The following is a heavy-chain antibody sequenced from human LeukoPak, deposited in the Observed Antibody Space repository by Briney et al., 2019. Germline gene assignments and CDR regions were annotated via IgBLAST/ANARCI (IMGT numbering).Heavy chain of an antibody. CDR3: AKDPLLYSSGWFFDY. V-gene: IGHV3-30*02. J-gene: IGHJ4*02. D-gene: IGHD6-19*01. Sequence: PGGSLRLSCAASGFTFSSYGMHWVRQAAGKGLEWVAFIRYDGSNKYYADSVKGRFTISRDNSKNTLYLQMNSLRAEDTAVYYCAKDPLLYSSGWFFDYWGQGTLVTVSS. CDR1: GFTFSSYG. CDR2: IRYDGSNK.